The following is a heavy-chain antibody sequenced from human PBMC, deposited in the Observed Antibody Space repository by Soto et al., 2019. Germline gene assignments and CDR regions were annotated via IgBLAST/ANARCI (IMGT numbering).Heavy chain of an antibody. Sequence: GGSLRLSCAASGFTFSSYSMNWVRQAPGKGLEWVSSISSSSSYIYYADSVKGRFTISRDNAKNSLYLQMNSLRAEDTAVYYCARDRGLRYFDWLSIDFPGQATRVTVSS. CDR3: ARDRGLRYFDWLSIDF. CDR2: ISSSSSYI. V-gene: IGHV3-21*01. D-gene: IGHD3-9*01. CDR1: GFTFSSYS. J-gene: IGHJ4*02.